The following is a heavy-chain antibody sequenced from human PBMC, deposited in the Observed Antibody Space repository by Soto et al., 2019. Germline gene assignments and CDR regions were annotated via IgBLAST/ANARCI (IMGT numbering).Heavy chain of an antibody. V-gene: IGHV4-4*02. CDR1: GVSISSGNW. CDR2: IFHDGTA. CDR3: ARIVYATRLNYMYFDF. Sequence: KPSETLSLTCAVSGVSISSGNWWTWVRQSPQRGLEYIGEIFHDGTANYYPSFERRVAISVDTSKNQFSLKLTSVTAADTAIYFCARIVYATRLNYMYFDFWGQGTMVTVSS. D-gene: IGHD2-2*01. J-gene: IGHJ4*02.